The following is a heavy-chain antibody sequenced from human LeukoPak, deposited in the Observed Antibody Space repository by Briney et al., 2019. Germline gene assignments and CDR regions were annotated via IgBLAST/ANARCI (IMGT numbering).Heavy chain of an antibody. Sequence: ASVKVSCKASGYTFTSYGIHWVRQAPGQGLDWMGWINTNTGNPTYAQGFTGRSVFSLETSVSTSYLQITSLKAEDTAVYYCARGRGSSARLGYFYYYIDVWGQGTTATVSS. D-gene: IGHD1-26*01. CDR3: ARGRGSSARLGYFYYYIDV. CDR2: INTNTGNP. J-gene: IGHJ6*02. CDR1: GYTFTSYG. V-gene: IGHV7-4-1*02.